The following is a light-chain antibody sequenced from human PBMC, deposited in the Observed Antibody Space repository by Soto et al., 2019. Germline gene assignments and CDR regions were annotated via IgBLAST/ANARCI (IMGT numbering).Light chain of an antibody. V-gene: IGKV3-20*01. J-gene: IGKJ1*01. Sequence: EIVLTQSPGTLSLSPGERATLSCRASQSVYSSYLAWYQQKPGQAPRVLIHGASSRATGIPDRFSGSGSWTDVTLDISRLEPEDSAVYYCLQYGSSPRTFGRGTNVEIK. CDR2: GAS. CDR3: LQYGSSPRT. CDR1: QSVYSSY.